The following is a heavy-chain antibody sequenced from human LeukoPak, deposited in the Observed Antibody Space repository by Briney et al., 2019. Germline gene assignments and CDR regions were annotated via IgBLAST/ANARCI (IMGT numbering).Heavy chain of an antibody. V-gene: IGHV3-7*01. J-gene: IGHJ4*02. D-gene: IGHD2-15*01. CDR3: ARELKDRFDY. CDR1: GFTFSNSW. Sequence: GGSLRLSCAASGFTFSNSWMSWVRQAPGKGLEWVANIKQDGSDKYYVDSVKGRFTISRDNAKNSLYLQMDSLRAEDTAVYYCARELKDRFDYWGQGTLVTVSS. CDR2: IKQDGSDK.